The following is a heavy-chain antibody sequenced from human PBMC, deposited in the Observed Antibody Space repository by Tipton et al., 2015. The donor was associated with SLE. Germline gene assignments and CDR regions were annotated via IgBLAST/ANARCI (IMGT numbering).Heavy chain of an antibody. V-gene: IGHV4-59*01. J-gene: IGHJ2*01. CDR1: GGSISSYY. CDR2: IYYSGST. D-gene: IGHD1-26*01. CDR3: AGDLRERNGWELKNRYFDL. Sequence: TLSLTCTVSGGSISSYYWSWIRQPPGKGLEWIGYIYYSGSTNYNPSLKSRVTISVDTSKNQFSLKLSSVTAADTAVYYCAGDLRERNGWELKNRYFDLWGRGTLVSVSS.